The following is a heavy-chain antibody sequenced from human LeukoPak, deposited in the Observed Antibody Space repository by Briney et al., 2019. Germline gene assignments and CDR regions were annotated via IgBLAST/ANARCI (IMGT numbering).Heavy chain of an antibody. V-gene: IGHV3-23*01. D-gene: IGHD6-19*01. Sequence: HAGGSLRLSCAASGFTFSSYAMSWVRQAPGKGLEWVSAISGSGGSTYYADSVKGRFTISRDNSKNTLYLQMNSLRAEDTAVYYXAXSGSSGWYSYYFDYWGQGTLVTVSS. CDR1: GFTFSSYA. J-gene: IGHJ4*02. CDR3: AXSGSSGWYSYYFDY. CDR2: ISGSGGST.